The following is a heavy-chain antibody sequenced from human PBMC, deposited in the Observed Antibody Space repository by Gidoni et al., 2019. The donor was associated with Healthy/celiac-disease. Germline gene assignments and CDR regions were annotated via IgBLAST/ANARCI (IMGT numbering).Heavy chain of an antibody. J-gene: IGHJ4*02. CDR3: ARDVPYSGYEGIVY. CDR2: IYTSGST. V-gene: IGHV4-4*07. CDR1: GGPISSYY. D-gene: IGHD5-12*01. Sequence: QVQLQESGPGLVKPPETLSLTCTVSGGPISSYYWSWIRQPAGKGLEWIGRIYTSGSTNYNPSLKSRVTMSVDTSKNQFSLKLSSVTAADTAVYYCARDVPYSGYEGIVYWGQGTLVTVSS.